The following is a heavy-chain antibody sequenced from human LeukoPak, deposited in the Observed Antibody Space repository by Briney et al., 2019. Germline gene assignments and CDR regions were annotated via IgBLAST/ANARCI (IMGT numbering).Heavy chain of an antibody. V-gene: IGHV3-48*03. CDR3: ARPEYSSSWLEPFEL. D-gene: IGHD6-13*01. CDR2: INSSGRTI. J-gene: IGHJ4*02. CDR1: GYTFSSYD. Sequence: GGSLKLSCKASGYTFSSYDMHWVRQAPGQGLEWVSYINSSGRTIYYADSVKGRFTISRDNAKNSLYLQMNSLRAEDSAVYYCARPEYSSSWLEPFELWGQGPRVSVSS.